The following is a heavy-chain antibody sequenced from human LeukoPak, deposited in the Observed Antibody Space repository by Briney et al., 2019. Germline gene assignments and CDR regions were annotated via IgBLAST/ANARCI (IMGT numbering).Heavy chain of an antibody. V-gene: IGHV4-59*08. J-gene: IGHJ3*02. CDR3: ARRWGYSYGRTVAFDI. CDR2: IYYSGST. Sequence: SETLSLTCTVSGGSISSYYWSGIRQPPGKGLEWIGYIYYSGSTNYNPSLKSRVTISVDTSKNQFSLKLSSVTAADTAVYYCARRWGYSYGRTVAFDIWGQGTMVTVSS. CDR1: GGSISSYY. D-gene: IGHD5-18*01.